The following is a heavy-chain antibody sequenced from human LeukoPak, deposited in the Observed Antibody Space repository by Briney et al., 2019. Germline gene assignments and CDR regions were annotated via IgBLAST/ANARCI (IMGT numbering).Heavy chain of an antibody. D-gene: IGHD6-13*01. Sequence: PGESLKISCKGSGYSFTSYWIGWVRQMPGKGLEWMGIIYPGDSDTRYSPSFQGQVTISADKSISTAYLQWSSLKASDTAMYYCAREGGIAAAGSRWFDPWGQGTLVIVSS. CDR3: AREGGIAAAGSRWFDP. J-gene: IGHJ5*02. V-gene: IGHV5-51*03. CDR1: GYSFTSYW. CDR2: IYPGDSDT.